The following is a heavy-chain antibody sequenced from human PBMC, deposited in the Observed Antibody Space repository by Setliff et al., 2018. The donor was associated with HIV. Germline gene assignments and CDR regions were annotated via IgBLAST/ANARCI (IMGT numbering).Heavy chain of an antibody. CDR1: GFTFSSYA. Sequence: GGSLRLSCAASGFTFSSYAMSWVRQAPGKGLEWVSVIYSGDSSTYHADSVKGRFTLSRDTSKNTLFLQMNSLRPEDTAVYYCARVRLYNTALDYWGQGTLVTVSS. V-gene: IGHV3-23*03. CDR3: ARVRLYNTALDY. D-gene: IGHD3-3*01. CDR2: IYSGDSST. J-gene: IGHJ4*02.